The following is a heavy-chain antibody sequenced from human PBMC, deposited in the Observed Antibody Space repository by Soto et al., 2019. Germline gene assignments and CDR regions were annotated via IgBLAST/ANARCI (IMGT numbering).Heavy chain of an antibody. CDR3: ASDPTLFTMVRGAVLWYDP. Sequence: GASLKVSCKASAYTFTIYGISWVREAPGQGLECMRWISAYNTNPNDAQKIQARVTMKTPTSTRTAYMELRSLRSDDTAVYYCASDPTLFTMVRGAVLWYDPWGQGTLVTVS. D-gene: IGHD3-10*01. J-gene: IGHJ5*02. CDR2: ISAYNTNP. V-gene: IGHV1-18*01. CDR1: AYTFTIYG.